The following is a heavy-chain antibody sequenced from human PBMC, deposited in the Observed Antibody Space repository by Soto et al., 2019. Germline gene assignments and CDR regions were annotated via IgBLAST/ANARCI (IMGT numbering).Heavy chain of an antibody. CDR2: IKSNTDGGTA. CDR1: GFTFSNAW. CDR3: TTSTHKLRYFDWLLDYFDY. J-gene: IGHJ4*02. Sequence: GGSLRLSCAAPGFTFSNAWMSWVRQAPGKGLEWVGGIKSNTDGGTADYAAPVKGRFTISRDDSKNTLYLQMNSLKTEDTAVYYCTTSTHKLRYFDWLLDYFDYWGQGTLVTVSS. V-gene: IGHV3-15*01. D-gene: IGHD3-9*01.